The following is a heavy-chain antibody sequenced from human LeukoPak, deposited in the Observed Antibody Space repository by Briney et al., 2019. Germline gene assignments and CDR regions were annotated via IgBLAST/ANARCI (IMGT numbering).Heavy chain of an antibody. D-gene: IGHD6-13*01. CDR3: AREAYSSSWGPYYYYYGMDV. J-gene: IGHJ6*02. CDR2: IYSGGST. Sequence: GGSLRLSCAASGFTVSSNYMSWVRQAPGKGLEWVSVIYSGGSTYYADSVKGRFTISRDNSKNTLYLQMNSLRAEDTAVYYHAREAYSSSWGPYYYYYGMDVWGQGTTVTVSS. V-gene: IGHV3-66*01. CDR1: GFTVSSNY.